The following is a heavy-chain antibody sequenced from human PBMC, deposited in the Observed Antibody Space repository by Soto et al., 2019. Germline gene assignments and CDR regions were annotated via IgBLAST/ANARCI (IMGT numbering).Heavy chain of an antibody. CDR2: IIPIFGTT. Sequence: QVHLVQSGAEVKKPGSSVKVSCTAYGGTFVTYIISWVRQGPGQGLEWMGGIIPIFGTTTYAQKFQGRVTITADESSGTAYMDLSSLRSGDTALYYCTVRSMGDVDSWGQGTLVAVSS. CDR3: TVRSMGDVDS. D-gene: IGHD1-26*01. V-gene: IGHV1-69*01. CDR1: GGTFVTYI. J-gene: IGHJ4*02.